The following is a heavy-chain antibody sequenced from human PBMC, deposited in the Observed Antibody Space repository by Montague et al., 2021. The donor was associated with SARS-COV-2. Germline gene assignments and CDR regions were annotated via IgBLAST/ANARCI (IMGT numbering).Heavy chain of an antibody. CDR3: ARRAGVVGDTRFDY. Sequence: SETLSLTCTVSGDSISSLHYYWGWIRQSPGKGLEWIGNVFYRGGTXYXXXXRXRVTISVDTSKNQFSLRLRSVTATDTAIYYCARRAGVVGDTRFDYWRQADLLPVSS. V-gene: IGHV4-39*01. CDR1: GDSISSLHYY. CDR2: VFYRGGT. J-gene: IGHJ4*01. D-gene: IGHD1-26*01.